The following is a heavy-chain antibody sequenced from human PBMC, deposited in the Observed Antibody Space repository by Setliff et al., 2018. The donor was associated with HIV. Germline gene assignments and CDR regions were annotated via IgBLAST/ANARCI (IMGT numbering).Heavy chain of an antibody. CDR1: GYTFTRNI. D-gene: IGHD3-16*01. CDR2: INAANGNT. J-gene: IGHJ4*02. CDR3: ARSPGSLKGALYYFDY. V-gene: IGHV1-3*01. Sequence: ASVKVSCKASGYTFTRNIVHWVRQAPGQRLEWMGWINAANGNTKYSQKFQGRVTITSDTSASAAYMELSSLRSEDTAVYYCARSPGSLKGALYYFDYWGQGTLVTVSS.